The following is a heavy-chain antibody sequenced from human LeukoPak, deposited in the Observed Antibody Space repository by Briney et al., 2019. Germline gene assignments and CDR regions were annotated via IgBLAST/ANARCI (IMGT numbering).Heavy chain of an antibody. D-gene: IGHD3-22*01. CDR1: GFTVSSNY. Sequence: GGSLRLSCAASGFTVSSNYMSWVHQAPGKGLEWVSVIYSGGSTYYADSVKGRFTISRDNSKNTLYLQMNSLRAEDTAIYYCAKGISDYSKCVDYWGQGTLVTVSS. J-gene: IGHJ4*02. V-gene: IGHV3-53*01. CDR3: AKGISDYSKCVDY. CDR2: IYSGGST.